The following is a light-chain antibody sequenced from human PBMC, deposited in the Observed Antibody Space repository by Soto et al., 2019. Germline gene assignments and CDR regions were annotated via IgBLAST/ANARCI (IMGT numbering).Light chain of an antibody. CDR2: AAS. CDR1: QSVSDR. Sequence: VMTQSPATLSVSPGERATLSCRASQSVSDRVVWYQQKSGQAPSLLIYAASTRAAGVPARFSGSGSGTEFTLTISSLQSEDFAVYYCQQYNNWPETFGQGTKVDI. V-gene: IGKV3-15*01. J-gene: IGKJ1*01. CDR3: QQYNNWPET.